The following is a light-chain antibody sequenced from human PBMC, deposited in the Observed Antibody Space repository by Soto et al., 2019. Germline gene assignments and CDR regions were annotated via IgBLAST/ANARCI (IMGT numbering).Light chain of an antibody. V-gene: IGKV3-11*01. CDR1: QSVSSY. Sequence: EIVLTQSPATLSLSPGERATLSCRASQSVSSYLAWYQQKPGQAPGLLIYDASNRATGIPARFSGSGSGSDFNLTISSLEPEDFAVYYCQQYNNWPRTFGQGTKVDIK. CDR2: DAS. CDR3: QQYNNWPRT. J-gene: IGKJ1*01.